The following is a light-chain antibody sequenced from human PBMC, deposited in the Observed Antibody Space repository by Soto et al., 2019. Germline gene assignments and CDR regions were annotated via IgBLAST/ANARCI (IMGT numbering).Light chain of an antibody. CDR2: KNN. Sequence: QSALTQPPPASGTPGQRVTISCSGSSSNIGSNYVYWYQQLPGTAPKLLIYKNNQRPSGVPDRFSGSKSGTSASLAISGLRSEDDADYYCAAWDDSLSGVVFGGGTKVTVL. V-gene: IGLV1-47*01. CDR3: AAWDDSLSGVV. CDR1: SSNIGSNY. J-gene: IGLJ2*01.